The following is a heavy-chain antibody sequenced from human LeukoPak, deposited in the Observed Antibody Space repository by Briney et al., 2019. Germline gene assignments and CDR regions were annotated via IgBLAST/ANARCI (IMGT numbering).Heavy chain of an antibody. CDR1: GGSITSKNYY. D-gene: IGHD3-3*01. CDR3: ARQQGYYDFETATAFPPYYFDS. CDR2: IHYSGSS. V-gene: IGHV4-39*01. Sequence: PSEALSLTCTVSGGSITSKNYYWGWIRQSPGKGLEWIGSIHYSGSSYYNPSLKSRVFISVDTSKSQFSLRVSSVTVADTAIYYCARQQGYYDFETATAFPPYYFDSWGRGTLVTSSS. J-gene: IGHJ4*02.